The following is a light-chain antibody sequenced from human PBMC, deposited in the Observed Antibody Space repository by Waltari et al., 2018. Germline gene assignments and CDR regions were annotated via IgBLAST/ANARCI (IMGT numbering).Light chain of an antibody. CDR2: QDN. Sequence: SYELTQPPSVSVSPGQTASITCSGDQLGATYACWYQQKSGQSPVLVIYQDNKRPSGIPERFSGSNSGNTATLTISGTQAMDEADYFCQAWDSSTAVFGGGTKLTVL. V-gene: IGLV3-1*01. CDR3: QAWDSSTAV. J-gene: IGLJ2*01. CDR1: QLGATY.